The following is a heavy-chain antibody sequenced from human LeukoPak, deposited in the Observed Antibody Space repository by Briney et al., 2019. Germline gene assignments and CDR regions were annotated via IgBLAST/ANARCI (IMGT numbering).Heavy chain of an antibody. J-gene: IGHJ4*01. CDR3: ARENVATIAARSLDY. CDR1: GASVSHSY. V-gene: IGHV4-4*07. CDR2: IQTSGST. Sequence: SETLSLTCTVSGASVSHSYWSWIRQPAGKGLEWIGRIQTSGSTNYNPSLKSRVTMSVDTSRNHFSLNLSSVTAADTAVYYCARENVATIAARSLDYWGQGTLVTVSS. D-gene: IGHD6-6*01.